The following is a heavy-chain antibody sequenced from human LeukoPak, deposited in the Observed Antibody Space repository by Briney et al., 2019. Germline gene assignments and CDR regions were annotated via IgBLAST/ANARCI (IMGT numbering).Heavy chain of an antibody. CDR2: ISGSGGST. J-gene: IGHJ4*02. CDR3: AKDSAWELKWGLFDY. Sequence: PGGSLRLSCAASGFTFSSYAMSWVRQAPGKGLEWVSAISGSGGSTYYADSVKGRFTISRDNSKNTLYLQMNSLRAEDTAVYYCAKDSAWELKWGLFDYWGQGTLVTVSS. CDR1: GFTFSSYA. D-gene: IGHD1-26*01. V-gene: IGHV3-23*01.